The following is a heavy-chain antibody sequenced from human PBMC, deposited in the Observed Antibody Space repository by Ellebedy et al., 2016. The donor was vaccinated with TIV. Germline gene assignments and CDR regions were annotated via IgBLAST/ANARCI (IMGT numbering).Heavy chain of an antibody. J-gene: IGHJ5*02. V-gene: IGHV3-74*01. CDR2: INSDGSST. CDR1: GFTFNSYW. Sequence: GGSLRLSXAASGFTFNSYWMHWVRQAPGKGLVWVSRINSDGSSTNYADSVKGRFTISRDNAKNSLYLQMSSLRADDTAVYYCARDALNSGYFNPWGQGTLVTVSS. D-gene: IGHD3-10*01. CDR3: ARDALNSGYFNP.